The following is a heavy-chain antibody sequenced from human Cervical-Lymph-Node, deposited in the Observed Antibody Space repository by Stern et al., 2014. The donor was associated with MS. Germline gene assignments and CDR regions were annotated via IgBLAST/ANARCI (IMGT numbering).Heavy chain of an antibody. Sequence: QVQLVQSGAEVKKPGASVKVSCKASGSTFTNDTLHWVRQAPGQRFEWMGWINAGSGKTKYSQKFQARVTIARDTSTSTTYMEMNSLISEDTAIYYCARDFTGRNNLFQSWGQGTLVTVSS. J-gene: IGHJ4*02. CDR1: GSTFTNDT. D-gene: IGHD3-9*01. V-gene: IGHV1-3*01. CDR3: ARDFTGRNNLFQS. CDR2: INAGSGKT.